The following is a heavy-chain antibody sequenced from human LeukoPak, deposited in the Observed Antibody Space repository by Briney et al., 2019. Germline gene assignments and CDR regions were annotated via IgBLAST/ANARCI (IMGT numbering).Heavy chain of an antibody. CDR2: LSGSGGST. J-gene: IGHJ4*02. V-gene: IGHV3-23*01. D-gene: IGHD3-10*01. Sequence: GGSLRLSCAASGFTFSSYAMSWGRQAAGKGLELVSALSGSGGSTYYADSVKGRFTISRDNSKNTLYLQMNSLRAEDTAVYYCAKAKYYYGSGSYPFDYWGQGTLVTVSS. CDR1: GFTFSSYA. CDR3: AKAKYYYGSGSYPFDY.